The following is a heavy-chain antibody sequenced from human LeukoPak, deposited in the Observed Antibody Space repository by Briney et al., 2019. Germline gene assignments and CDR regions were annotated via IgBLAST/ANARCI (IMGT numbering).Heavy chain of an antibody. CDR3: ARANYFDY. V-gene: IGHV4-31*03. CDR2: IYYSGST. J-gene: IGHJ4*02. Sequence: PSQTLSLTCTVSGGSINNGGYYWSWIRQHPGKGLEWIGYIYYSGSTNYNPSLKSRVTISVDTSKNQFSLKLSSVTAADTALYYCARANYFDYWGQGTLVTVSS. CDR1: GGSINNGGYY.